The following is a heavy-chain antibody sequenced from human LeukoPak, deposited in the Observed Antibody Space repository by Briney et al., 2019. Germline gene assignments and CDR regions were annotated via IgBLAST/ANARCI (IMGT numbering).Heavy chain of an antibody. D-gene: IGHD6-6*01. CDR1: GGSFRGYY. J-gene: IGHJ4*02. V-gene: IGHV4-34*01. Sequence: SETLSLTCAVYGGSFRGYYWSWIRQPPGKGLEWTGEINHSGSTNYNPSLKSRVTISVDTSKNQFSLKLSSVTAADTAVYYCARCGAARCYWGQGTLVTVSS. CDR2: INHSGST. CDR3: ARCGAARCY.